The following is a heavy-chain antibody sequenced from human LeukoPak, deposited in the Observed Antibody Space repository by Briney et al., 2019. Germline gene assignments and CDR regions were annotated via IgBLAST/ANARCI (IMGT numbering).Heavy chain of an antibody. Sequence: SETLSLTCAVYGGSFSGYYWSWIRQPPGKGLEWIGEINHSGSTNYNPSLKSRVTISVDTSKNQFSLKLSSVTAADTAVYYCARVKYYYDSSGYSYYFDYWGQGTLVTVSS. CDR3: ARVKYYYDSSGYSYYFDY. D-gene: IGHD3-22*01. V-gene: IGHV4-34*01. J-gene: IGHJ4*02. CDR1: GGSFSGYY. CDR2: INHSGST.